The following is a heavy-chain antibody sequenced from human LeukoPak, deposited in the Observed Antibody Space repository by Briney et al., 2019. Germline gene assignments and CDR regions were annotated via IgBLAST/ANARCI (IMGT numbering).Heavy chain of an antibody. J-gene: IGHJ3*02. Sequence: GESLKISCKASGYSFNTYWIGWVRQMPGKGLEWMGIIYPGDSDTKYSPSFQGQVTISADKSISTAYLQWRSLKASDTAMYYCTRAKDERSYYPGDAFDIWGQGTMVIVSS. CDR2: IYPGDSDT. CDR3: TRAKDERSYYPGDAFDI. V-gene: IGHV5-51*01. D-gene: IGHD3-22*01. CDR1: GYSFNTYW.